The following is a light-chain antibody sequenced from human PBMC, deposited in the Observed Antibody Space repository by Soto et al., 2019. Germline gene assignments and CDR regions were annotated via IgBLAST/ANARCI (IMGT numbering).Light chain of an antibody. V-gene: IGKV1-27*01. J-gene: IGKJ3*01. Sequence: DIQMTQSPSSLSAYLGDRVTITCRASQGISNYLAWYQQKPGRLTKLRLFGASTLQSGVPARFSGSGSGTLFTLAINGLLPEDVATYDGQKYDRAPFTFGPGTKVDFK. CDR2: GAS. CDR1: QGISNY. CDR3: QKYDRAPFT.